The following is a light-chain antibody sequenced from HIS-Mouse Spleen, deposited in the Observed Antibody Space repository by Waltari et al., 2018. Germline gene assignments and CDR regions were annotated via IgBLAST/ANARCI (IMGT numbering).Light chain of an antibody. J-gene: IGKJ2*01. CDR1: PSLLHSNGYNY. Sequence: DIVMTQSPLSLPVTPGEPASIPCRSSPSLLHSNGYNYLDWYLQKPGQSPQLLIYLGSNRASGVPDRFSGSGSGTDFTLKISRVEAEDVGVYYCMQALQTPWTFGQGTKLEIK. CDR3: MQALQTPWT. CDR2: LGS. V-gene: IGKV2-28*01.